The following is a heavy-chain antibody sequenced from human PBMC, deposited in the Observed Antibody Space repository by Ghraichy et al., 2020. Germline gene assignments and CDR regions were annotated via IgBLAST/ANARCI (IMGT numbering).Heavy chain of an antibody. CDR3: ARPRKDYDFWSGYYPESNYYYYYMDV. Sequence: SETLSLTCTVSGGSISSSSYYWGWIRQPPGKGLEWIGSIYYSGSTYYNPSLKSRVTISVDTSKNQFSLKLSSVTAADTAVYYCARPRKDYDFWSGYYPESNYYYYYMDVWGKGTTVTVSS. J-gene: IGHJ6*03. CDR1: GGSISSSSYY. CDR2: IYYSGST. D-gene: IGHD3-3*01. V-gene: IGHV4-39*01.